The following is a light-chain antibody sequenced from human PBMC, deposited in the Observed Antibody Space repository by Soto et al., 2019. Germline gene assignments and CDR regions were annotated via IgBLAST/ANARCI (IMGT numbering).Light chain of an antibody. CDR1: SSDVGAFNY. J-gene: IGLJ1*01. V-gene: IGLV2-14*01. CDR2: EVS. Sequence: QSVLTQPASVSGSPGQSITISCTGTSSDVGAFNYVSWYQQRPGKAPKLMIYEVSGRPSGVSNRFSGSKSGNTASLTISGLQAEDEADYYCSSYTSSTTAYVFGTGTKVTVL. CDR3: SSYTSSTTAYV.